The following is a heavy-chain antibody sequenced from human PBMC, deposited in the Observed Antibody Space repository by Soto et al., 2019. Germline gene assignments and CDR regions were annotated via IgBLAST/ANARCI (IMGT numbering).Heavy chain of an antibody. D-gene: IGHD2-15*01. CDR2: IYYSGST. CDR3: ARHAHCSGGSCYYVEYFQN. V-gene: IGHV4-59*08. Sequence: SETLSLTCTVSGGSISSYYWSWIRQPPGKGLEWIGYIYYSGSTNYNPSLKSRVTISVDTSKNQFSLKLSSVTAADTAVYYCARHAHCSGGSCYYVEYFQNGGQGTLIPVS. CDR1: GGSISSYY. J-gene: IGHJ1*01.